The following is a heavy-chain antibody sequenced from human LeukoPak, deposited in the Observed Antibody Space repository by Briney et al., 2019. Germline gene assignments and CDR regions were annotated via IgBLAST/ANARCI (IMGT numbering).Heavy chain of an antibody. CDR3: ARGRGLNWFDP. CDR1: GGSISRSSYY. Sequence: SETLSLTCTVSGGSISRSSYYWGWIRQPPGEGLEWIGSIYYGVSTYYNPSLKSRVTISVDTSKNQFSLKLSSVTAADTAVYHCARGRGLNWFDPWGQGTLVTVSS. J-gene: IGHJ5*02. V-gene: IGHV4-39*07. CDR2: IYYGVST.